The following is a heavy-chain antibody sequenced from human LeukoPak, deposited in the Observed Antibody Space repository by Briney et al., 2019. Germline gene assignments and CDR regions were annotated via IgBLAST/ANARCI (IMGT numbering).Heavy chain of an antibody. CDR3: ARHGRGYSYGIYYYYYMDV. CDR1: GGSISSYY. J-gene: IGHJ6*03. V-gene: IGHV4-4*09. CDR2: IYTSGST. D-gene: IGHD5-18*01. Sequence: PSETLSLTCPVSGGSISSYYWSWIRPPPGKGLEWIGYIYTSGSTNYNPSLKRRVTISVDTSKNQFSLKLSSVTAADTAVYYCARHGRGYSYGIYYYYYMDVWGKGTTVTVSS.